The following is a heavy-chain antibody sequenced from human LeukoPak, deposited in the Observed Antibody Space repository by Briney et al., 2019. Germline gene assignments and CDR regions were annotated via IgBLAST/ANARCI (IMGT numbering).Heavy chain of an antibody. CDR1: GYSFTSYW. CDR3: ARWKYSSSWYSADY. D-gene: IGHD6-13*01. Sequence: KTGESLKISCKGSGYSFTSYWIGWVRQMPGKGLEWMGIIYPGDSDTRYSPSFQGQVTMSADKYISTAYLQWSSLKASDTAMYYCARWKYSSSWYSADYWGQGTLVTVSS. CDR2: IYPGDSDT. V-gene: IGHV5-51*01. J-gene: IGHJ4*02.